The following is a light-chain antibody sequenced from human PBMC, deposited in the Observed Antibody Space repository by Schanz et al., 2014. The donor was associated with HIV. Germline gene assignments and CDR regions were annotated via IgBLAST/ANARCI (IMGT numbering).Light chain of an antibody. CDR1: NSDVGGYNY. J-gene: IGLJ2*01. V-gene: IGLV2-8*01. Sequence: QSVLTQPPSASGSPGQSVTISCSGSNSDVGGYNYVSWYRQHPGKAPKLIIYEVSKRPSGVPDRFSGSKSGTSASLAITGLQAEDEADYYCQSYDTTLSAILFGGGTKLTVL. CDR2: EVS. CDR3: QSYDTTLSAIL.